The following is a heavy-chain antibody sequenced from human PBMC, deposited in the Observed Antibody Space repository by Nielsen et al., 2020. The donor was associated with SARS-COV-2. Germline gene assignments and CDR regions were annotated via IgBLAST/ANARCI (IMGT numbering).Heavy chain of an antibody. CDR2: FYSGGTT. J-gene: IGHJ6*03. CDR1: GFIVSNKY. Sequence: GESLKISCAASGFIVSNKYMNWVRQAPGKGLEWVSVFYSGGTTLYADSVKGRFIISRDNSRNTLYLQMNSLRVEDTAMYYCARCLLHYWCFYIDVWGKGTTATVSS. CDR3: ARCLLHYWCFYIDV. V-gene: IGHV3-53*01. D-gene: IGHD2-21*02.